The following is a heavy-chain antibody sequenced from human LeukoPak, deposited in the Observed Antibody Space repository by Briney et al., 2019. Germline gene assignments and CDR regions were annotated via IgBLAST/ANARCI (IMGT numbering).Heavy chain of an antibody. CDR3: ARNEGISIFGVVTTFYFDY. Sequence: ASVKVSCKASGYTFTGYYMHWVRQAPGQGLEWMGWINPNSGGTNYAQKFQGRVTMTRDTSISTAYMELSRLRSDDTAVYYCARNEGISIFGVVTTFYFDYWGQGTLVTVSS. J-gene: IGHJ4*02. CDR1: GYTFTGYY. V-gene: IGHV1-2*02. CDR2: INPNSGGT. D-gene: IGHD3-3*01.